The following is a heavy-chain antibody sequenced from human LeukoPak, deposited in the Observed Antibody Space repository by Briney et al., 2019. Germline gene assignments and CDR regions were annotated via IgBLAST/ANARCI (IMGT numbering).Heavy chain of an antibody. CDR3: ARGDYDILTGYPQFDP. J-gene: IGHJ5*02. Sequence: SETLSLTCTVSGGSISSSSYYWGWIRQPPGKGLEWIGSIYYSGSTYYNPSLKSRVTISVDTSKNQFSLKLSSVTAADTAVYYCARGDYDILTGYPQFDPWGQGTLVTVSS. V-gene: IGHV4-39*07. D-gene: IGHD3-9*01. CDR2: IYYSGST. CDR1: GGSISSSSYY.